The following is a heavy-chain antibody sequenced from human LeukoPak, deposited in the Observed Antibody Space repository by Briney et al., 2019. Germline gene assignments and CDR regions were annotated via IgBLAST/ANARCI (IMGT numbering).Heavy chain of an antibody. D-gene: IGHD1-1*01. V-gene: IGHV3-7*01. CDR3: ARDQPDPAGTGPRFDY. CDR2: IKPDGSVK. Sequence: GGPLRLSCVASGITFSSSWMSWVRQSPGKGLEWVANIKPDGSVKYYADSVKGRFTIPRDNAENSLYLQMNSLRTEDTAVYYCARDQPDPAGTGPRFDYWGQGSLVTVSS. J-gene: IGHJ4*02. CDR1: GITFSSSW.